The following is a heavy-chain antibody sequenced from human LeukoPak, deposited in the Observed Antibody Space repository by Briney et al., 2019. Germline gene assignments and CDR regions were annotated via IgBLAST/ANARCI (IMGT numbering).Heavy chain of an antibody. CDR1: GGSISSSSYY. V-gene: IGHV4-39*07. Sequence: SETLSLTCTVSGGSISSSSYYWGWIRQPPGKGLEWIGEIYHSGSTNYNPSLKSRVTISVDKSKNQFSLKLSSVTAADTAVYYCARNKGSSWSDAFDIWGQGTMVTVSS. J-gene: IGHJ3*02. CDR3: ARNKGSSWSDAFDI. D-gene: IGHD6-13*01. CDR2: IYHSGST.